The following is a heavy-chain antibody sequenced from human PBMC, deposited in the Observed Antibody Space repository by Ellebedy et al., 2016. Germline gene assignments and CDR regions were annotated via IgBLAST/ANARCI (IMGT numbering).Heavy chain of an antibody. CDR3: ARGYSSGEALDY. CDR2: ISWNSGSI. CDR1: GFTVSSNY. Sequence: GGSLRLXCAASGFTVSSNYMSWVRQAPGKGLEWVSGISWNSGSIGYADSVKGRFTISRDNAKNSLYLQMNSLRPEDTALYYCARGYSSGEALDYWGQGTLVTVSS. D-gene: IGHD6-19*01. J-gene: IGHJ4*02. V-gene: IGHV3-9*01.